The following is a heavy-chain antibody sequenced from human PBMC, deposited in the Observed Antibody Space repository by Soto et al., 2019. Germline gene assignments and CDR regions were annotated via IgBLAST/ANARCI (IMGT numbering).Heavy chain of an antibody. V-gene: IGHV3-23*01. Sequence: GGSLRLSCAASGFTFSSYAMSWVRQAPGKGLEWVSAISGSGGSTYYADSVKGRFTISRDNSKNTLYLQMNSLRAEDTAVYYCAKDGYYYDSSGYSHSYYFDYWGQGTLVTVSS. CDR2: ISGSGGST. J-gene: IGHJ4*02. CDR3: AKDGYYYDSSGYSHSYYFDY. D-gene: IGHD3-22*01. CDR1: GFTFSSYA.